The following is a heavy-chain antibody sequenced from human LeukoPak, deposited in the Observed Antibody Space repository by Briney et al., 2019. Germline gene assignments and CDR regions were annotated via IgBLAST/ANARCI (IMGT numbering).Heavy chain of an antibody. J-gene: IGHJ4*02. CDR1: GGSISSGDYY. V-gene: IGHV4-30-4*08. CDR3: ARGGRGGYYDSSGYCYY. CDR2: IYYSGST. Sequence: PSQTLSLTCTVSGGSISSGDYYWSWIRQPPGKGLEWIGYIYYSGSTYYNPSLKSRVTISVDTSKNQFSLKLSSVTAADTAVYYCARGGRGGYYDSSGYCYYWGQGALVTVSS. D-gene: IGHD3-22*01.